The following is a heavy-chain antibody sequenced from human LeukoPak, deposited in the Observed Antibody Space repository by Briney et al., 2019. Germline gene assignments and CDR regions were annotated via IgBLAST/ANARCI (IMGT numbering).Heavy chain of an antibody. V-gene: IGHV1-2*02. Sequence: ASVSVSCKASGYTFTGYYMHWVRQAPGQGLEWMGWINPNSGGTNYAQKFQGRVTMTRDTSISTAYLQLSRLKSDDTAVYYGATWLPKYYFDYWGQGTLVTVSS. CDR2: INPNSGGT. CDR1: GYTFTGYY. J-gene: IGHJ4*02. D-gene: IGHD6-19*01. CDR3: ATWLPKYYFDY.